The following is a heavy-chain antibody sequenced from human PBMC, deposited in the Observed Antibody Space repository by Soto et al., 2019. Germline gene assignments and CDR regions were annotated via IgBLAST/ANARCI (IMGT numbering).Heavy chain of an antibody. J-gene: IGHJ6*02. CDR3: ARPGEVEPRDPRSGRPEYCGMDV. V-gene: IGHV3-23*01. CDR1: GFTFSSYA. CDR2: ISGSGGST. Sequence: GGSLRLSCAASGFTFSSYAMSWVRQAPGKGLEWVSAISGSGGSTYYADSVKGRFTISIDNAKNTLYLQMNSLRAEDTAVYYCARPGEVEPRDPRSGRPEYCGMDVWGQGTTVNVSS. D-gene: IGHD3-16*01.